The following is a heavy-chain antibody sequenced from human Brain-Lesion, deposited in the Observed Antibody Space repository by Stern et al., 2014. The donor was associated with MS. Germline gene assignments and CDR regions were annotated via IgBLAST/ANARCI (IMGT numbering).Heavy chain of an antibody. J-gene: IGHJ6*02. CDR3: ARDQRGITIFGVVTDYYYLGMDV. D-gene: IGHD3-3*01. CDR1: GYIFTGYY. V-gene: IGHV1-2*02. Sequence: MQLVESGAEVKKPGASVKVSCKTSGYIFTGYYIHWVRQAPGQGLEWMAWINPNTGGTKHAQKVQGRVTMSRDTSISTAYVELSSLTSDDTAVYYCARDQRGITIFGVVTDYYYLGMDVWGQGTTVTVSS. CDR2: INPNTGGT.